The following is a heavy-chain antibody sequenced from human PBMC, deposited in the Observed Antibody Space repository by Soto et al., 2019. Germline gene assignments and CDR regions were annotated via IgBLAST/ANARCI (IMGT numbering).Heavy chain of an antibody. J-gene: IGHJ4*02. D-gene: IGHD6-13*01. V-gene: IGHV4-31*03. Sequence: QVQLQESGPGLVKPSQTLSLTCTVSGGSINNGDYYWNWIRQHPEKGLEWMGYINYRGTTFYSPSLKSRILISVDTSKNQFSLKLSSVTAAATAVYYCARDAPGAAPYWGQGTLVTVSS. CDR2: INYRGTT. CDR1: GGSINNGDYY. CDR3: ARDAPGAAPY.